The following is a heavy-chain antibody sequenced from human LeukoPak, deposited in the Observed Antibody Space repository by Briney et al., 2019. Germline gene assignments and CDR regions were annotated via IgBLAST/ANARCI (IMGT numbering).Heavy chain of an antibody. J-gene: IGHJ5*02. CDR3: ARDRAGITMVRGVTTPPTCWFDP. V-gene: IGHV1-2*02. Sequence: ASVKVSCKASGYTFTGYYMHLVRQAPGPGLEWMGWINPNSGGTNYAKKFQGRVTMTRDTSISTAYMELSRLRSDDTAVYYCARDRAGITMVRGVTTPPTCWFDPWGQGTLVTVSS. CDR1: GYTFTGYY. CDR2: INPNSGGT. D-gene: IGHD3-10*01.